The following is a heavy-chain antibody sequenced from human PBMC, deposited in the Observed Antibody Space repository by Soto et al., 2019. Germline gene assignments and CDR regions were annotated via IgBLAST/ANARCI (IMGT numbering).Heavy chain of an antibody. CDR2: ISGSGATK. Sequence: GGSLRRSCAASGFPCSSHGINWVRPAPGKGLEWVSYISGSGATKYYADSVKGRFTISRDNARNSLYLQMSSLSDEDTAVYYCARAIRGFSYVVDYWGQGTLVTVSS. CDR1: GFPCSSHG. D-gene: IGHD5-18*01. CDR3: ARAIRGFSYVVDY. V-gene: IGHV3-48*02. J-gene: IGHJ4*02.